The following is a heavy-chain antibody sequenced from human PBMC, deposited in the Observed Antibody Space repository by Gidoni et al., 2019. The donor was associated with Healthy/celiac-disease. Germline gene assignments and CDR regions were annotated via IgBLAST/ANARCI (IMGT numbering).Heavy chain of an antibody. J-gene: IGHJ4*02. CDR2: IYSSGST. Sequence: EVQLVVSGGGLVQPGGSLRLSCAASGFTVSSNYMSWVRQAPGKGLEWVSVIYSSGSTYYADSVKGRFTISRDNSKNTLYLQMNSLRAEDTAVYYCARARSSSSWYYFDYWGQGTLVTVSS. V-gene: IGHV3-66*02. D-gene: IGHD6-13*01. CDR3: ARARSSSSWYYFDY. CDR1: GFTVSSNY.